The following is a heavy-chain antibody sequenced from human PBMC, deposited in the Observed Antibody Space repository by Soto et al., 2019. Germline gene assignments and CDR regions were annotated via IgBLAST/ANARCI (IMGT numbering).Heavy chain of an antibody. CDR2: VYYSGST. J-gene: IGHJ5*01. V-gene: IGHV4-30-4*01. D-gene: IGHD3-10*01. Sequence: QVQVQESGPGLVKPSQTLSLTCAVSGASISSGDYYWTWIRQPPGKGLEWVGSVYYSGSTFYSPSLRGRLTISVEKSKNDFSLILTSVTAADTAVYFCASRRTIIMEDRWVGWFDSWGRGILVTVSS. CDR3: ASRRTIIMEDRWVGWFDS. CDR1: GASISSGDYY.